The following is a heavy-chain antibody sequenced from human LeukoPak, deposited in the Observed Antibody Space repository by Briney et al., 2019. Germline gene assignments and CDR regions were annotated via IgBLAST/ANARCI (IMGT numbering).Heavy chain of an antibody. CDR1: GGSISSYY. J-gene: IGHJ6*03. V-gene: IGHV4-4*07. D-gene: IGHD3-3*01. Sequence: SETLSLTCAVSGGSISSYYWSWIRQPAGKGPEWIGRIYTSGSTNYNPSLKSRVTMSVDTSKNQFSLKLSSVTAADTAVYYCARVGVVRTYYYYYMDVWGKGTTVTVSS. CDR2: IYTSGST. CDR3: ARVGVVRTYYYYYMDV.